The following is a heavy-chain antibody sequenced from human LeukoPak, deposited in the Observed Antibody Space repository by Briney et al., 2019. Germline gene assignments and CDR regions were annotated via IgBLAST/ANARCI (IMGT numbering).Heavy chain of an antibody. J-gene: IGHJ3*02. CDR1: GFTFSSYG. V-gene: IGHV3-30*18. CDR3: AKDWNYYDSSGLSAFDI. CDR2: ISYDGGNK. Sequence: GGSLRLSCAASGFTFSSYGMHWVRQAPGKGLEWVAVISYDGGNKYYADSVKGRFTISRDNSKNTLCLQMNSLRAEDTAVYYCAKDWNYYDSSGLSAFDIWGQGTMVTVSS. D-gene: IGHD3-22*01.